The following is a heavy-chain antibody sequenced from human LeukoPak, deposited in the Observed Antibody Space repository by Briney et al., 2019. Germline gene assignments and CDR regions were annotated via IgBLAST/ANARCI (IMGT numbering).Heavy chain of an antibody. V-gene: IGHV3-48*01. CDR1: GFTFSSYS. CDR2: MNSGGTTM. CDR3: ARAGVKVLVTYDALDL. D-gene: IGHD5-18*01. Sequence: PGGSLRLSCAASGFTFSSYSMNWVRQAPGKGLEWVSYMNSGGTTMYYADSVKGRFIISRDNGKNSLYLQMSSLRVEDTAVYYCARAGVKVLVTYDALDLWGQGTLVTVSS. J-gene: IGHJ3*01.